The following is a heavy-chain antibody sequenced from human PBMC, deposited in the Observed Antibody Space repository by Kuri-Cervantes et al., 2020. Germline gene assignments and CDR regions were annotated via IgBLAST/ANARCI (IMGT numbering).Heavy chain of an antibody. J-gene: IGHJ3*02. CDR3: ARDTFVALDAFGI. V-gene: IGHV4-38-2*02. Sequence: SETLSLTCAVSGYSISSGYYWGWIRQPPGKGLEWIGEIYHSGSTNYNPSLKSRVTISVDTSKNQFSLKLSSVTAADTAVYYCARDTFVALDAFGIWGQGTMVTVSS. D-gene: IGHD2-21*01. CDR1: GYSISSGYY. CDR2: IYHSGST.